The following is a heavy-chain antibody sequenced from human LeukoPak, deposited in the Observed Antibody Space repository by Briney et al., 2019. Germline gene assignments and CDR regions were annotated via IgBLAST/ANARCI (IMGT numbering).Heavy chain of an antibody. V-gene: IGHV4-59*01. J-gene: IGHJ6*03. D-gene: IGHD6-13*01. CDR3: ARDVSSSWYYYYYYMDV. CDR1: DDSITMYY. Sequence: SETLSLTCTVSDDSITMYYWTWIRQPPGKGLEWIGYVDHTGSTKFNPSLNGRVSISRDTSNNFFSLRLRSVTAADTAVYFCARDVSSSWYYYYYYMDVWGKGTTVTISS. CDR2: VDHTGST.